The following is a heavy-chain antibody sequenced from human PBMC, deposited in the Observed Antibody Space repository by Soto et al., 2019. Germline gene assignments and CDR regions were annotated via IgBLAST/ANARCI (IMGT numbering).Heavy chain of an antibody. CDR3: ARDFRWHDAFDI. D-gene: IGHD2-15*01. J-gene: IGHJ3*02. Sequence: PGGSLRLSCAASGFTFSSYSMNWVRQAPGKGLEWVSSISSSSSYIYYADSVKGRFTISRDNAKNSLYLQMNSLRAEDTAVYYCARDFRWHDAFDIWGQGTMVTVSS. V-gene: IGHV3-21*01. CDR2: ISSSSSYI. CDR1: GFTFSSYS.